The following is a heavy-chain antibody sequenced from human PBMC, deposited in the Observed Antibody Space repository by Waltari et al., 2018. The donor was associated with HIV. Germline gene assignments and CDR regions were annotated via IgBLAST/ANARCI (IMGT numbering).Heavy chain of an antibody. CDR2: ISWDGSNK. CDR3: GREGDYYDSSPFDY. V-gene: IGHV3-30-3*01. D-gene: IGHD3-22*01. CDR1: GFTFNPNA. J-gene: IGHJ4*02. Sequence: QVQLVESGGGVVQPGRSLRLLCAASGFTFNPNAMHWVRQAPGKGLEWVAVISWDGSNKHYADSVKGRCTISRDNSRNSLYLQMSSLRAEDTAVYYCGREGDYYDSSPFDYWGQGTLVTVSS.